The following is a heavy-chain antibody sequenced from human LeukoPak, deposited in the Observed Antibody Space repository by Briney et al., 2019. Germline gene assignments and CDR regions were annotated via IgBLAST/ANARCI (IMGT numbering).Heavy chain of an antibody. D-gene: IGHD3-9*01. CDR1: GYTFTGYY. V-gene: IGHV1-2*02. CDR2: INANSGGT. CDR3: ARSVNYDILTGLDY. Sequence: RASVKVSCKASGYTFTGYYLHWVRQAPGQGLEWMGWINANSGGTNLAQRFQGRVTMTRDTSISTVYMELSRLSTDDTAVYYCARSVNYDILTGLDYWGLGTLVTVSS. J-gene: IGHJ4*02.